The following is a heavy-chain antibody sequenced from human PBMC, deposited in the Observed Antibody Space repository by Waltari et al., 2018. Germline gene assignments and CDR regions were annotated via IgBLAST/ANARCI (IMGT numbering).Heavy chain of an antibody. V-gene: IGHV4-61*09. CDR3: AGGGAPNSSSWYYFDY. D-gene: IGHD6-13*01. Sequence: QVQLQESGPGLVKPSQTLSLTCTVSGGSISSGSSYWRWIRQPAGKGLEWIGYIYTSGSTTYNPSLKSRVTISVDTSKNQFSLKLSSVTAADTAVYYCAGGGAPNSSSWYYFDYWGQGTLVTVSS. J-gene: IGHJ4*02. CDR1: GGSISSGSSY. CDR2: IYTSGST.